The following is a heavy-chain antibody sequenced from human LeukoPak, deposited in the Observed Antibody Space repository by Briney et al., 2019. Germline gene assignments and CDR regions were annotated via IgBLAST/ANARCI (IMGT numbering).Heavy chain of an antibody. J-gene: IGHJ4*02. V-gene: IGHV3-30*02. D-gene: IGHD3-22*01. CDR3: ARRAGDYSHPYDY. Sequence: GGSLRLSCAASGFTFSSYGMHWVRQAPGKGLEWVAFIHYDGSIKYYADSVKGRFTISRDNSKNTLFVQMNSLRAEDTAMYYCARRAGDYSHPYDYWGQGTLVTVSS. CDR1: GFTFSSYG. CDR2: IHYDGSIK.